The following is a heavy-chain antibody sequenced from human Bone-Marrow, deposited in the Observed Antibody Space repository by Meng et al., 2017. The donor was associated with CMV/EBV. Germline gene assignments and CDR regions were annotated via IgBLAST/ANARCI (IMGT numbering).Heavy chain of an antibody. Sequence: VSCKASGYTFTSYDINWVRQATGQGLEWMGWMNPNSGNTGYAQKFQGRVTMTRNTSISTAYMELSSLRSEDTAVYYCARVGERSGSYACVYWGQGTLVTVSS. CDR3: ARVGERSGSYACVY. V-gene: IGHV1-8*01. CDR1: GYTFTSYD. CDR2: MNPNSGNT. D-gene: IGHD1-26*01. J-gene: IGHJ4*02.